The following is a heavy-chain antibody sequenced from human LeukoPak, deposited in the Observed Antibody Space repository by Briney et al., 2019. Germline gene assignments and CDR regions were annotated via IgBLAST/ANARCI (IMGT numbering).Heavy chain of an antibody. V-gene: IGHV3-23*01. CDR2: ISGSGVTT. Sequence: GGSLRLSCAASGFTFNNYAMSWVRQAPGMGLEWVSTISGSGVTTYYADSVRGRFTSSRDYSKTTLYLQLDSLRPEDMAIYYCAKSPGQIQLDYFDYWGQGTLVTVSS. J-gene: IGHJ4*02. CDR1: GFTFNNYA. CDR3: AKSPGQIQLDYFDY. D-gene: IGHD1-1*01.